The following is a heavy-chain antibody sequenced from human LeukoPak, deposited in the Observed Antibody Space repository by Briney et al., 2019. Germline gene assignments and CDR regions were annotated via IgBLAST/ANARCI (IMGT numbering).Heavy chain of an antibody. CDR3: AREGYDFWSGYLSWVNYYYYGMDV. CDR1: GFTFSNAW. Sequence: PGGSLRLSCAASGFTFSNAWINWVRQAPGKGLVWVSRINSDGSSTSYADSVKGRFTISRDNAKNTLYLQMNSLRAEDTAVYYCAREGYDFWSGYLSWVNYYYYGMDVWGQGTTVTVSS. J-gene: IGHJ6*02. D-gene: IGHD3-3*01. CDR2: INSDGSST. V-gene: IGHV3-74*01.